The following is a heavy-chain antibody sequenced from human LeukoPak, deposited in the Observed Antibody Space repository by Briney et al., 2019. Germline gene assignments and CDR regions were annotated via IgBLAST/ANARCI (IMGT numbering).Heavy chain of an antibody. CDR3: ARATKDYYGSGDFDY. CDR2: INPNSGGT. J-gene: IGHJ4*02. V-gene: IGHV1-2*04. Sequence: ASAKVSCKASGYTFTGYYMHWVRQAPGQGLEWMGWINPNSGGTNYAQKFQGWVTMTRDTSISTAYMELSRLRSDDTAVYYCARATKDYYGSGDFDYWGQGTLVTVSS. CDR1: GYTFTGYY. D-gene: IGHD3-10*01.